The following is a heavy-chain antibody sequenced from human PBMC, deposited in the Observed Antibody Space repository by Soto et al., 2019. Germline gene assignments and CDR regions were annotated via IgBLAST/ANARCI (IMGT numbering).Heavy chain of an antibody. Sequence: PGGSLRLSCAASGFTFSSYGMHWVRQAPGKGLEWVAVISYDGSNKYYADSVKGRFTISRDNSKNTLYLQMNSLRAEDTAVYYCAKDSRRASSIYYYYGMDVWGQGTTVTV. D-gene: IGHD6-13*01. CDR2: ISYDGSNK. J-gene: IGHJ6*02. CDR1: GFTFSSYG. V-gene: IGHV3-30*18. CDR3: AKDSRRASSIYYYYGMDV.